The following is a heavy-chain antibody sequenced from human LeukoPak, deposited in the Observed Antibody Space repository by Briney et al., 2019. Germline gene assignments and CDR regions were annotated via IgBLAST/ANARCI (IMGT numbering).Heavy chain of an antibody. J-gene: IGHJ4*02. CDR1: GYTFTSYD. Sequence: ASVKVSCKASGYTFTSYDISWVRQAPGQGLEWMGWISAYNGNTNYAQKLQGRVTMTTDTSTSTAYMELRSLRSDDTAVYYCARGSDYDFWSGYTYYFDYWGQGTLVTVSS. D-gene: IGHD3-3*01. CDR2: ISAYNGNT. V-gene: IGHV1-18*01. CDR3: ARGSDYDFWSGYTYYFDY.